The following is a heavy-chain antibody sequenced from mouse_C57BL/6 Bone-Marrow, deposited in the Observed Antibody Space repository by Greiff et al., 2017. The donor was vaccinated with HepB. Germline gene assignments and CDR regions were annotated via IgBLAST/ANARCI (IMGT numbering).Heavy chain of an antibody. Sequence: QVQLQQSGAELVRPGASVKLSCKASGYTFTDYYINWVKQRPGQGLEWIARIYPGSGNTYYNEKFKGKATLTAEKSSSTAYMQLSSLTSEDSAVYFCARLLRFPYWYFDVWGTGTTVTVSS. D-gene: IGHD1-1*01. CDR3: ARLLRFPYWYFDV. J-gene: IGHJ1*03. CDR2: IYPGSGNT. CDR1: GYTFTDYY. V-gene: IGHV1-76*01.